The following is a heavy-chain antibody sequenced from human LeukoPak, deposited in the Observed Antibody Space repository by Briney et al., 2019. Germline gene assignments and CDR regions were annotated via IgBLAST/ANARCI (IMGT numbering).Heavy chain of an antibody. CDR3: ARAGFYSGWYVVDF. V-gene: IGHV1-2*02. Sequence: ASVKVSCKASGYTFTGFYLHWVRQAPGQGLEWMGWITPNSGGTDYALKFQGRVTMTRDTSISTAYMELTGLRSDDTALYFCARAGFYSGWYVVDFWGHGTLVTVSS. D-gene: IGHD6-19*01. CDR2: ITPNSGGT. CDR1: GYTFTGFY. J-gene: IGHJ4*01.